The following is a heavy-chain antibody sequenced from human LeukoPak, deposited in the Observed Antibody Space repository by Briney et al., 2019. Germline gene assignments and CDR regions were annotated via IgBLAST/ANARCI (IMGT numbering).Heavy chain of an antibody. J-gene: IGHJ4*02. V-gene: IGHV5-10-1*01. Sequence: GESLKISCKGSGYSFTSHWISWVRQMPGKGLEWMGRIDPSDSHTNYSPSFQGHVTISADKSISTAYLQWSSLKASDTAMYYCARRSSSGWYDFDYWGQGTLVTVSS. CDR1: GYSFTSHW. CDR2: IDPSDSHT. D-gene: IGHD6-19*01. CDR3: ARRSSSGWYDFDY.